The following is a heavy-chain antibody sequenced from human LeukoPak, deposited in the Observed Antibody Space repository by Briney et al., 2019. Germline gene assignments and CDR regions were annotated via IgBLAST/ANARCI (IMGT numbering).Heavy chain of an antibody. CDR2: INHSGST. Sequence: PSETLSLTCAVYGGSFSGYYWSWLRQPPGKGLEWIGEINHSGSTNYNPSLKSRVSISIDTSKSQFSLKVSSVTAADTAVYYCARDARGSSYMDVWGQGTTVTVSS. V-gene: IGHV4-34*01. J-gene: IGHJ6*02. CDR1: GGSFSGYY. D-gene: IGHD3-10*01. CDR3: ARDARGSSYMDV.